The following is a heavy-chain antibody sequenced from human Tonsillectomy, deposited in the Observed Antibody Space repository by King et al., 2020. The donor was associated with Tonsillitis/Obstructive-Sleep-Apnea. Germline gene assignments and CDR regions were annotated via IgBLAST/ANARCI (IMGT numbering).Heavy chain of an antibody. CDR3: ARERGCITYYYYYYMDV. CDR2: IKQDGSET. D-gene: IGHD3-10*01. CDR1: GFIFSSYW. J-gene: IGHJ6*03. Sequence: EVQLVESGEGLVQPGGSLRLSCAASGFIFSSYWMSWVRQAPGKGLEWVANIKQDGSETYYVDSVKGRFTISRDNAKNSLYLQMNSLRAEDTAVYYCARERGCITYYYYYYMDVWGKGTTVTVFS. V-gene: IGHV3-7*01.